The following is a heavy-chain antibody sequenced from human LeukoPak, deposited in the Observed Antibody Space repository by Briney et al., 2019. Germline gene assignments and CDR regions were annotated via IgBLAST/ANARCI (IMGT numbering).Heavy chain of an antibody. J-gene: IGHJ6*02. CDR1: GFTFSSYA. Sequence: GGSLRLSCAASGFTFSSYAMSWVRQAPGKGLEWVSAISGSGGSTYCADSVKGRFTISRDNSKNTLYLQMNSLRAEDTAVYYCAKGRYFDWLDYYGMDVWGQGTTVTVSS. CDR3: AKGRYFDWLDYYGMDV. CDR2: ISGSGGST. V-gene: IGHV3-23*01. D-gene: IGHD3-9*01.